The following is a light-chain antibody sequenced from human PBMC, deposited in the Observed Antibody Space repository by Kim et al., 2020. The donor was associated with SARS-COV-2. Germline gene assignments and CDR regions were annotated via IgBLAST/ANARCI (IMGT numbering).Light chain of an antibody. Sequence: SASVGDTVTITCQASQDISNSLNWCHVKSGTAPKLLIFDASELEAGVPSRFSGSGSGTDFSFDISSLQPEDVGTYYCQQFDRVPYTFGQGTKLEI. CDR1: QDISNS. CDR2: DAS. J-gene: IGKJ2*01. V-gene: IGKV1-33*01. CDR3: QQFDRVPYT.